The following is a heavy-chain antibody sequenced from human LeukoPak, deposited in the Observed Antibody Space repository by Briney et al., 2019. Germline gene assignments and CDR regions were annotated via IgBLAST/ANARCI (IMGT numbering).Heavy chain of an antibody. CDR2: IYYSGST. Sequence: SETLSLTCTVSGGSISSYYWSWIRQPPGKGLEWIGYIYYSGSTNYNPSLKSRVTISVDTSKNQFSLKLSSVTAADTAVYYCARDRNDYGDYVYDYWGQGTLVTVSS. J-gene: IGHJ4*02. V-gene: IGHV4-59*01. CDR3: ARDRNDYGDYVYDY. CDR1: GGSISSYY. D-gene: IGHD4-17*01.